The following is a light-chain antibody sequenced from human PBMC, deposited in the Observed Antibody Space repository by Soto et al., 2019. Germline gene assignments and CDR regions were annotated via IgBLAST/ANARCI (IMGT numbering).Light chain of an antibody. CDR1: SSDVGAYNY. J-gene: IGLJ2*01. CDR2: DVS. V-gene: IGLV2-11*01. Sequence: QSALTQPRSVSGSPGQSVTISCTGTSSDVGAYNYVSWYQQYPGKAPKFMIYDVSKRPSGVPDRFSGSKSGNTAPLTISGLQAEDEADYYCCSYAGSYTLVFGGGTKLTVL. CDR3: CSYAGSYTLV.